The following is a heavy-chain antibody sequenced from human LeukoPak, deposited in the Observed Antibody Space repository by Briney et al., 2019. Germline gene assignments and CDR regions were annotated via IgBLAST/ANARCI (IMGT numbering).Heavy chain of an antibody. CDR3: ARTAFSIAARPGYFDL. Sequence: GGSLRLSCAASGFTFSSYSMNWVRQAPGKGLEWVSSISSSSYIYYADSVKGRFTISRDNAKNSLYLQMNSLRAEDTAVYYCARTAFSIAARPGYFDLWGRGTLVTVSS. CDR2: ISSSSYI. CDR1: GFTFSSYS. D-gene: IGHD6-6*01. V-gene: IGHV3-21*01. J-gene: IGHJ2*01.